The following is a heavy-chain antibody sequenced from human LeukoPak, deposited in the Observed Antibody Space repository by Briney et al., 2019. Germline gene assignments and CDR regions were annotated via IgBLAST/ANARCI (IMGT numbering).Heavy chain of an antibody. J-gene: IGHJ6*02. D-gene: IGHD2-8*01. CDR3: ARVSYCTNGVCYLDYYYGMDV. Sequence: GGSLRLSCAASGFTFSSYAMHWVRQAPGKGLEWVAVISYDGSNKYYADSVKGRFTISRDNSKNTLYLQMNSLRAEDTAVYYCARVSYCTNGVCYLDYYYGMDVWGQGTTITVSS. CDR1: GFTFSSYA. CDR2: ISYDGSNK. V-gene: IGHV3-30-3*01.